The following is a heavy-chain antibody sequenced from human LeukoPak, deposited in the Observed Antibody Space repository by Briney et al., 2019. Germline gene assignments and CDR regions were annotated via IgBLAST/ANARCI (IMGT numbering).Heavy chain of an antibody. D-gene: IGHD2-2*01. Sequence: ASVKVSCKASGYTFTSYYMHWVRQAPGQGLEWMGWISAYNGNTNYAQKLQGRVTMTTDTSTSTAYMELRSLRSDDTAVYYCARARSLPGGFDYWGQGTLVTVSS. V-gene: IGHV1-18*04. CDR1: GYTFTSYY. CDR3: ARARSLPGGFDY. CDR2: ISAYNGNT. J-gene: IGHJ4*02.